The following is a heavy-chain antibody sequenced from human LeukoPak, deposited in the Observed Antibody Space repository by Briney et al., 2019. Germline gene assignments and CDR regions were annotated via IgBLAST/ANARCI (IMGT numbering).Heavy chain of an antibody. J-gene: IGHJ6*02. V-gene: IGHV4-59*01. D-gene: IGHD2-2*01. CDR3: ARATRLTRYCSSTSCYPPSGLDV. CDR1: GGSISSYY. Sequence: SETLSLTCTVSGGSISSYYWSWIRQRPGKGLEWSGYIYYSGSTNYNPSLKSRVTISVDTSKTQFSLKLSSVTAADTAVYYCARATRLTRYCSSTSCYPPSGLDVWGQGTTVTVSS. CDR2: IYYSGST.